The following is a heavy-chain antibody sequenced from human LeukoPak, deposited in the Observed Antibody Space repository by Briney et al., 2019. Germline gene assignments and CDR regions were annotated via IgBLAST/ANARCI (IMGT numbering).Heavy chain of an antibody. D-gene: IGHD3-10*01. J-gene: IGHJ6*03. CDR3: ARGRGFSGYYYYYYMDV. CDR2: MNPNSGNT. V-gene: IGHV1-8*01. CDR1: GYTFTSYD. Sequence: EASVKVSCKASGYTFTSYDINWVRQATGQGLEWMGWMNPNSGNTGYAQKFQGRVTMTRNTSISTAYMELSSLRSEDTAVYYCARGRGFSGYYYYYYMDVWGKGTTVTASS.